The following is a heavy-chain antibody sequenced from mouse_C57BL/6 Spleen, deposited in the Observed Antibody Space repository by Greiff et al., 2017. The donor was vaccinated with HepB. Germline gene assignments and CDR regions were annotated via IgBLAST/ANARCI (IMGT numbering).Heavy chain of an antibody. J-gene: IGHJ2*01. CDR1: GYTFTDYY. Sequence: VQLQQSGPVLVKPGASVKMSCKASGYTFTDYYMNWVKQSHGKSLEWIGVINPYNGGTSYNQKFKGKATLTVDKSSSTAYMELNSLTSEDSAVYYCAREGVYGSSYFDYWGQGTTLTVSS. CDR2: INPYNGGT. V-gene: IGHV1-19*01. D-gene: IGHD1-1*01. CDR3: AREGVYGSSYFDY.